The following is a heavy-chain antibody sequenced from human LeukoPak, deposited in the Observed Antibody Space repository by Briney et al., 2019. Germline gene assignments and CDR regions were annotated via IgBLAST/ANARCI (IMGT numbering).Heavy chain of an antibody. Sequence: GGSLRLSCAASGFTFSDYPMNWVRQAPGKGLEWVSYIDKSGTNIDYADSVKGRFTVSRDNTRNSLFLQMNSLSAEDTAVYFCAREERRLYGNPDHWGQGTLVTVSS. J-gene: IGHJ4*02. CDR3: AREERRLYGNPDH. CDR2: IDKSGTNI. D-gene: IGHD2/OR15-2a*01. V-gene: IGHV3-11*01. CDR1: GFTFSDYP.